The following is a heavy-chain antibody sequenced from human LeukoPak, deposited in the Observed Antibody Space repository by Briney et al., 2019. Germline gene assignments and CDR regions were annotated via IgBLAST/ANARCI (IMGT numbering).Heavy chain of an antibody. J-gene: IGHJ4*02. V-gene: IGHV1-2*02. CDR2: IHPNNGGT. Sequence: GASVKVSCKASGYSFTGHYLHWMRQAPGQGLEWMGWIHPNNGGTQYAQKFQGRLIITRDTSLNTVYMELNSLISDDTAMYYCTREDYWGPGTLVTVSS. CDR1: GYSFTGHY. CDR3: TREDY.